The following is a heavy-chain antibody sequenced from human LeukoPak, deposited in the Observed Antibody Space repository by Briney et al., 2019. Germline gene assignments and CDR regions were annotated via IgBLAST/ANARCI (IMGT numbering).Heavy chain of an antibody. CDR3: TRNPDGRNWFDP. D-gene: IGHD1-14*01. CDR1: GFAFSHHW. Sequence: GGSLRLSCAASGFAFSHHWMHWVRQAPGKGLVWVSHISSDESSTTYADSVKGRFTISRDNRKNTLYLQMNSLRVEDTAMYYCTRNPDGRNWFDPWGQGTLVTVSS. CDR2: ISSDESST. J-gene: IGHJ5*02. V-gene: IGHV3-74*01.